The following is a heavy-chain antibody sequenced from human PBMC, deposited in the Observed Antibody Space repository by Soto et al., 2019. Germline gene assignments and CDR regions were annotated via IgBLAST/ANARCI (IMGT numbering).Heavy chain of an antibody. CDR1: GGSVSDKTYY. D-gene: IGHD4-17*01. J-gene: IGHJ4*02. Sequence: SETLSLTCSVSGGSVSDKTYYWSWIRQPPGKRLEWIGYVYYSGTTNYNPSLKSRVTISVDLSKDRFSLRLSSVTTADTALYYCARTTAVPNTLRSRYFFDYWGQGTLVTVSS. CDR2: VYYSGTT. CDR3: ARTTAVPNTLRSRYFFDY. V-gene: IGHV4-61*01.